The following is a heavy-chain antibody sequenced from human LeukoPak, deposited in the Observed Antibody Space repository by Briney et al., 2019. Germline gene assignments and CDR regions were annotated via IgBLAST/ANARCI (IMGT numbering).Heavy chain of an antibody. Sequence: SETLSLTCTVSGGSISSYYWSWIRQPPGKGLEWIGYIYYSGSTNYNPSLKSRVTISVDTSKNQFSLKLSSVTAADTAVYYCSGGYSYGSTFDYWGQGTLATVSS. V-gene: IGHV4-59*01. CDR2: IYYSGST. CDR1: GGSISSYY. CDR3: SGGYSYGSTFDY. D-gene: IGHD5-18*01. J-gene: IGHJ4*02.